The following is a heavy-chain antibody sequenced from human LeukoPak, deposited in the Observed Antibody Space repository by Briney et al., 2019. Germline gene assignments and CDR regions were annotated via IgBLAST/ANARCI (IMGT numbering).Heavy chain of an antibody. J-gene: IGHJ4*02. CDR1: GGSISSGGYS. CDR3: ARGALDYEFDY. V-gene: IGHV4-30-2*01. Sequence: SETLSLTCAVSGGSISSGGYSWSWIRQPPGTGLEWIGYIYHSGSTYYNPSLKSRVTISVDRSKNQFSLKLSSVTAADTAVYYCARGALDYEFDYWGQGTLVTVSS. D-gene: IGHD4-17*01. CDR2: IYHSGST.